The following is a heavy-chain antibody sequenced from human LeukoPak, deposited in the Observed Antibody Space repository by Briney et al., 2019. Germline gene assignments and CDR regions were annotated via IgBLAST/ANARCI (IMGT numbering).Heavy chain of an antibody. J-gene: IGHJ4*02. CDR1: GINVSSNY. CDR3: VTSTGQQFIPYDY. CDR2: IYGGDAA. V-gene: IGHV3-66*02. D-gene: IGHD6-13*01. Sequence: GGSLRLSCAASGINVSSNYMTWIRQAQGKGLEWVSLIYGGDAAYYAESVRGRFMISRDNLKNTLFLQMNSLRVEDTAVYYCVTSTGQQFIPYDYWGQGTHVTVSS.